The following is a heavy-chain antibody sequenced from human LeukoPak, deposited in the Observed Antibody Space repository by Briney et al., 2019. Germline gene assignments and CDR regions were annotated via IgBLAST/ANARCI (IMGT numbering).Heavy chain of an antibody. J-gene: IGHJ4*02. V-gene: IGHV3-48*01. D-gene: IGHD3-22*01. CDR3: ARDHGDYYDSSGYY. CDR2: ISSSSSTI. CDR1: LFTFCSYS. Sequence: GGSLRLFCAASLFTFCSYSMNWVRQAPGRGVEWVSYISSSSSTIYYADSVKGRFTISRDKAKNSLYLQMNSLRAEDTAVYYCARDHGDYYDSSGYYWGQGTLVTVSS.